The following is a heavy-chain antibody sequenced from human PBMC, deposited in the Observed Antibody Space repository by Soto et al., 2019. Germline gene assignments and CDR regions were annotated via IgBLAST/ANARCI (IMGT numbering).Heavy chain of an antibody. CDR3: ARDRGVPYYFDY. D-gene: IGHD3-10*01. V-gene: IGHV4-30-4*01. CDR1: GGSISSGDYY. CDR2: IYYSGST. J-gene: IGHJ4*02. Sequence: SETLSLTCTVSGGSISSGDYYWSWIRQPPGKGLEWIGYIYYSGSTYYNPSLKSRVTISVDTSKNQFSLKLSSVTAADTAVYYCARDRGVPYYFDYWGQGTLVTVSS.